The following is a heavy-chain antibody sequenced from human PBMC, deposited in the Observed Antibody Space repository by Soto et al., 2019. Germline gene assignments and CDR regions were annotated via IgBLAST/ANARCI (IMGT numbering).Heavy chain of an antibody. J-gene: IGHJ4*02. D-gene: IGHD2-21*02. V-gene: IGHV3-9*01. CDR3: AKAAFEAYCGGDCYSEGPFDY. CDR1: GFTFDDYA. Sequence: PGGSLRLSCAASGFTFDDYAMHWVRQAPGKGLEWVSGISWNSGSIGYADSVKGRFTISRDNAKNSLYLQMDSLRAEDTALYYCAKAAFEAYCGGDCYSEGPFDYWGQGTLVTVSS. CDR2: ISWNSGSI.